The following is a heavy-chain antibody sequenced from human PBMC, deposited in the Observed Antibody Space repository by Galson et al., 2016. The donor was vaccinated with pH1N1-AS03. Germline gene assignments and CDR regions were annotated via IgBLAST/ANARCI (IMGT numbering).Heavy chain of an antibody. CDR3: GGLNTAKGEDY. Sequence: SVKVSCKASGYTLTRYYMHWVRQAPGQGLEWMGRIYPNNGDTVYVRNLQGRVTMTSDTSTNTAYMELSSLRSDDTAVYYCGGLNTAKGEDYWGQGTLVIVSS. CDR1: GYTLTRYY. CDR2: IYPNNGDT. V-gene: IGHV1-2*06. J-gene: IGHJ4*02. D-gene: IGHD5-18*01.